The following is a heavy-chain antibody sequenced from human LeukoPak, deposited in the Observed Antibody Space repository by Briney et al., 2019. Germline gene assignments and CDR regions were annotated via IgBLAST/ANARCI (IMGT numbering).Heavy chain of an antibody. CDR1: GFTFKSYA. D-gene: IGHD6-13*01. CDR3: ARVKDSGSSWSLYYYYGMDV. Sequence: GGSLRLSCAASGFTFKSYAMTWVRQAPGKGLEWVANIKQDGSEKYYVDSVKGRFTISRDNAKNSLYLQMNSLRAEDTAVYYCARVKDSGSSWSLYYYYGMDVWGQGTTVTVSS. CDR2: IKQDGSEK. V-gene: IGHV3-7*01. J-gene: IGHJ6*02.